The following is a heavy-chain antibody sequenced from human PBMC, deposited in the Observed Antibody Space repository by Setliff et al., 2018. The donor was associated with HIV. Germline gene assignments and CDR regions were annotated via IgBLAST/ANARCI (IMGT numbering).Heavy chain of an antibody. CDR3: ARVSSSWFVDY. CDR1: AGSISSHY. CDR2: IYYSGNT. J-gene: IGHJ4*02. D-gene: IGHD6-19*01. V-gene: IGHV4-59*11. Sequence: SETLSLTCTVSAGSISSHYWSWIRQPPGKGLEWIGNIYYSGNTNYNPSLKSRVTISVDTSKNQFSLKLSSVTAADTAVYYCARVSSSWFVDYWGQGTLVTVSS.